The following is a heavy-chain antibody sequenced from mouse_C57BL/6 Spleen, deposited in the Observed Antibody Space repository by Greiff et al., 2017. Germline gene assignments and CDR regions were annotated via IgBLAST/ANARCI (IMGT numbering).Heavy chain of an antibody. CDR3: ARGGITTGYYYAMDY. Sequence: VQLQQSVAELVRPGASVKLSCTASGFNIKNTYMHWVKQRPEQGLEWIGRLDPANGNTKYAPKFQGKATLTADPSSHPAYLQLSSLTSEDTAIYYCARGGITTGYYYAMDYWGQGTSVTVSS. V-gene: IGHV14-3*01. J-gene: IGHJ4*01. D-gene: IGHD2-4*01. CDR2: LDPANGNT. CDR1: GFNIKNTY.